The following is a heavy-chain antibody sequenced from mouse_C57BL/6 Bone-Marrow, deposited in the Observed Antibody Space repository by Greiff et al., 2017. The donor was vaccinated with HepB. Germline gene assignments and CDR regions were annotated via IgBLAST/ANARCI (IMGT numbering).Heavy chain of an antibody. CDR3: AGGYDASYWYFDV. J-gene: IGHJ1*03. CDR2: IWTGGGT. Sequence: VKLVESGPGLVAPSQSLSITCTVSGFSLTSYAISWVRQPPGKGLEWLGVIWTGGGTNYNSALKSRLSISKDNSKSQVFLKMNSLQTDDTARYYCAGGYDASYWYFDVWGTGTTVTVSS. D-gene: IGHD2-2*01. CDR1: GFSLTSYA. V-gene: IGHV2-9-1*01.